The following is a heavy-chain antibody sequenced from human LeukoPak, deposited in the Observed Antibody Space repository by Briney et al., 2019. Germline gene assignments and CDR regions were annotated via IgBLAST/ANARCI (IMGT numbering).Heavy chain of an antibody. J-gene: IGHJ4*02. CDR2: ISSSSSTI. CDR1: GFTFSSYS. D-gene: IGHD6-19*01. CDR3: ARGAYSSGWAYFDH. Sequence: GGSLRLSCAASGFTFSSYSMNWVRQAPGKGLEWVSYISSSSSTIYYADSVKGRFTISRDNAKNSLYLHMDSLRAEDTAVYYCARGAYSSGWAYFDHRGQGTLVTVSS. V-gene: IGHV3-48*04.